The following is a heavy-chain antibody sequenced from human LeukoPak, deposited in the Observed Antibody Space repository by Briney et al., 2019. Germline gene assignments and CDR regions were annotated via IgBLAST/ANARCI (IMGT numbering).Heavy chain of an antibody. J-gene: IGHJ4*02. Sequence: GGSLRLSCAASGFTFSNYGIHWVRQAPGKGLEWVAFIRYDGSNKYYADSVKGRFTISRDNSKNTLYLQMNSLRAEDTAVYYCAKEQYSSSWFFDYWGQGTLVTVSS. D-gene: IGHD6-13*01. CDR2: IRYDGSNK. CDR3: AKEQYSSSWFFDY. V-gene: IGHV3-30*02. CDR1: GFTFSNYG.